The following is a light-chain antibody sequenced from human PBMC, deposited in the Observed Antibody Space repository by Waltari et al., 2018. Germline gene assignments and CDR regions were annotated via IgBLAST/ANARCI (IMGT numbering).Light chain of an antibody. CDR3: QQYYTVPVS. V-gene: IGKV4-1*01. CDR2: WAS. CDR1: QTVLDTSNNKNY. J-gene: IGKJ3*01. Sequence: DIVMTQSPDSLAVSLGERATINCKSSQTVLDTSNNKNYLAWYQQKSGQPPKVLVYWASTREAGGPDRFSGSGSGTDFTLTIDNLQADDVAIYYCQQYYTVPVSFGPGTTV.